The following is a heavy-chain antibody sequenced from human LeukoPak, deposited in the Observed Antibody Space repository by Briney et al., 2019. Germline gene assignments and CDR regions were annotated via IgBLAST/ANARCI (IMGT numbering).Heavy chain of an antibody. J-gene: IGHJ5*02. V-gene: IGHV4-39*07. D-gene: IGHD3-3*01. Sequence: SETLSLTCTVSGGSISSSSYYWGWIRQPPGKGLGWIESIYYSGSTYYNPSLKSRVTISVDTSKDQFSLKLSSVTAADTAVYYCARERELDYDFWSGYRNWFDPWGQGTLVTVSS. CDR2: IYYSGST. CDR1: GGSISSSSYY. CDR3: ARERELDYDFWSGYRNWFDP.